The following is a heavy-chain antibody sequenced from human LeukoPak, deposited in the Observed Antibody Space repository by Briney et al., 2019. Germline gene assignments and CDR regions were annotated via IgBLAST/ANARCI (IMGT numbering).Heavy chain of an antibody. Sequence: KPGGSLRLSCAASGFTFSNAWMSWVRQAPGKGLEWVGRIKSKTDGGTTDYAAPVKGRFTISRDDSKNTLYLQMNSLKTEDTAVYYCTNLYDSSGYYFDHWGQGTLVTVSS. CDR3: TNLYDSSGYYFDH. CDR1: GFTFSNAW. V-gene: IGHV3-15*01. J-gene: IGHJ4*02. D-gene: IGHD3-22*01. CDR2: IKSKTDGGTT.